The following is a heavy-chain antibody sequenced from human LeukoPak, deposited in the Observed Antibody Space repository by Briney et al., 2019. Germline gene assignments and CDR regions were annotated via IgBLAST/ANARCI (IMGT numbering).Heavy chain of an antibody. V-gene: IGHV3-7*01. J-gene: IGHJ4*02. CDR1: GFTFSSYW. D-gene: IGHD3-3*01. Sequence: QPGGSLRLSCAASGFTFSSYWRSWVRQAPGKGPEWVANIKQDGSEKYYVDSVKGRFAISRDNAKNSLYLQMNSLRAEDTAVYYCARDKDFWSGYLLADWGQGTLVTVSS. CDR2: IKQDGSEK. CDR3: ARDKDFWSGYLLAD.